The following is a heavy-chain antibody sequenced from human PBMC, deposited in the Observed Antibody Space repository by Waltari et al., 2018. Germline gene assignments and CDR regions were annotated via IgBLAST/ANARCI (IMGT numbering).Heavy chain of an antibody. CDR3: ARRARLRFLKMDV. CDR2: IYYSGST. D-gene: IGHD3-3*01. V-gene: IGHV4-39*01. CDR1: GGSISSSSYY. Sequence: QLQLQESGPGLVKPSETLSLTCTVSGGSISSSSYYWGWIRQPPGKGLEWIGSIYYSGSTYSNPSLKSRVTISVDTSKNQFSLKLSSVTAADTAVYYCARRARLRFLKMDVWGKGTTVTVSS. J-gene: IGHJ6*04.